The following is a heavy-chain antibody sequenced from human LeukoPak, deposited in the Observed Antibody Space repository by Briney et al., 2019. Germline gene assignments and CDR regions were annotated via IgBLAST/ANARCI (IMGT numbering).Heavy chain of an antibody. CDR1: GYTFTSYY. V-gene: IGHV1-46*01. CDR3: ARVWSGWGAVYGMDV. J-gene: IGHJ6*02. Sequence: ASVKVSCKASGYTFTSYYMHWVRQAPGQGLEWMGIINPSGGSTSYAQKFQGRVTMTRDTSTSTVYMGLSSLRSEDTAVYYCARVWSGWGAVYGMDVWGQGTTATVSS. CDR2: INPSGGST. D-gene: IGHD6-19*01.